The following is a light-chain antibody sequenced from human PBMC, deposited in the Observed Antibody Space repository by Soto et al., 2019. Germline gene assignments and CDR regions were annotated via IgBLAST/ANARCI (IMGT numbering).Light chain of an antibody. CDR2: RAS. Sequence: DIQMTQSPSTLSASVGDRVTITCRASQSISNWLAWYQQKPGKAPKLLIYRASSLEGGVPSRFSGSGSGTEFTLTISGLQPDYFATYYCQQYESYSTFGGGTKVEIK. J-gene: IGKJ4*01. CDR3: QQYESYST. CDR1: QSISNW. V-gene: IGKV1-5*03.